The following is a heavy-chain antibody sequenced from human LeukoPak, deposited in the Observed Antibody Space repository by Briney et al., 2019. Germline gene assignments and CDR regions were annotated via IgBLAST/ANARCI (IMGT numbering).Heavy chain of an antibody. CDR2: IYPSGTT. D-gene: IGHD6-19*01. Sequence: SQTLSLTCTVSGVSIGIGGYYWSWIRQHPGKGLEWIGYIYPSGTTYYNPSLKSQVTISVDTSKVQFSLTLRSATAADTAVYYCARGNPRYSSGLGFDYWGQGSLVTVSS. CDR3: ARGNPRYSSGLGFDY. CDR1: GVSIGIGGYY. J-gene: IGHJ4*02. V-gene: IGHV4-31*01.